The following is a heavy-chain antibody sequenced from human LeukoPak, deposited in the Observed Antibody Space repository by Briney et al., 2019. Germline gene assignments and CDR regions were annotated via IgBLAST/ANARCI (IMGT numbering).Heavy chain of an antibody. Sequence: SETLSLTCTVSGGSISSYYWSWIRQPPGKGLEWIGYIYYSGSTNYNPSLKSRVTISVDTSKNHFSLKLSSVTAADTAVYYCARADGNYYDSSGYYKLYHDAFDIWGQGTMVTVSS. CDR2: IYYSGST. D-gene: IGHD3-22*01. CDR1: GGSISSYY. CDR3: ARADGNYYDSSGYYKLYHDAFDI. V-gene: IGHV4-59*01. J-gene: IGHJ3*02.